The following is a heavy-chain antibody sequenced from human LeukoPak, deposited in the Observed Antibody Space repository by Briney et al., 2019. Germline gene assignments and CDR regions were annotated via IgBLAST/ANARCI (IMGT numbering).Heavy chain of an antibody. CDR3: ASLVGATKAGDAFDI. J-gene: IGHJ3*02. Sequence: EASVKVSFKASGGTFSSYAISWVRQAPGQGLEWMGRIIPILGIANYAQKFQGRVTITADKSTSTAYMELSSLRSDDTAVYYCASLVGATKAGDAFDIWGQGAMVTVSS. CDR2: IIPILGIA. CDR1: GGTFSSYA. V-gene: IGHV1-69*04. D-gene: IGHD1-26*01.